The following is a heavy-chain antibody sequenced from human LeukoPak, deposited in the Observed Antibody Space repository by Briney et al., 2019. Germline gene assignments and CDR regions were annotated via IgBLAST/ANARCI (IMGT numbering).Heavy chain of an antibody. Sequence: ASVKVSCKASGYPFTGYHMHWVRQAPGQGLEWMAWINPNSGGTNYAQKFQGRVTVTGDTSISTAYMELSRLRSDDTAVYYCARGMEPLNLYYMDVWGKGTTVTVSS. CDR2: INPNSGGT. D-gene: IGHD1-26*01. CDR3: ARGMEPLNLYYMDV. J-gene: IGHJ6*03. CDR1: GYPFTGYH. V-gene: IGHV1-2*02.